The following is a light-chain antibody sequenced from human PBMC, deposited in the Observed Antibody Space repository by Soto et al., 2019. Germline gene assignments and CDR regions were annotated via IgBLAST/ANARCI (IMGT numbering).Light chain of an antibody. Sequence: EIVLTQSPGTPSLSPGDSATLSCRASQIVSSYYFAWYQQKPGQAPRLLVYRTSTRATGIPDRFSGGGSGTDFTLTISRLEPEDFAVYYCQQYGLSPRTFGQGTKVEVK. CDR2: RTS. CDR3: QQYGLSPRT. J-gene: IGKJ1*01. V-gene: IGKV3-20*01. CDR1: QIVSSYY.